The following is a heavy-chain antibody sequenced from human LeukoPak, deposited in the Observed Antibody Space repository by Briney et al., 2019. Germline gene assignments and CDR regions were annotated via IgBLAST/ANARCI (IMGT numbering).Heavy chain of an antibody. CDR1: GFTFSSYA. V-gene: IGHV3-30*04. J-gene: IGHJ6*03. CDR3: ARDRYYYDSSGYYRVSYYMDV. CDR2: ISYDGSNK. Sequence: GGSLRLSCVASGFTFSSYAMHWVRQAPGKGLEWVAVISYDGSNKYYADSVKGRFTISRDNSKNTLYLQMNSLRAEDTAVYYCARDRYYYDSSGYYRVSYYMDVWGKGTTVTVSS. D-gene: IGHD3-22*01.